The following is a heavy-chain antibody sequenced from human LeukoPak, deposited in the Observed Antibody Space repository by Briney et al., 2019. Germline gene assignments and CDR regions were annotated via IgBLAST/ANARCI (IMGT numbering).Heavy chain of an antibody. D-gene: IGHD5-18*01. CDR3: TRGYSYGYY. CDR1: GFTFGDYA. Sequence: GGSLRLSCTASGFTFGDYAMNWFRQAPGKGLEWVGFIRSKDYGGTTEYAASVKGRFTISRDDSKSIAYLQMNSQKTEDTAVYYCTRGYSYGYYWGQGTLVTVSS. V-gene: IGHV3-49*03. J-gene: IGHJ4*02. CDR2: IRSKDYGGTT.